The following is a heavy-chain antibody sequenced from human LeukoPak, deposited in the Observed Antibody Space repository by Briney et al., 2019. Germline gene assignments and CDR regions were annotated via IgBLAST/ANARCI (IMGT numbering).Heavy chain of an antibody. CDR2: ISGDGTFI. J-gene: IGHJ4*02. CDR1: GFTFTTYA. Sequence: GGSLRLSCAAPGFTFTTYAVNWVRQAPGKGLDLVSAISGDGTFIYYAESVKGRFTISRDSSKSTVYLQMNSLRAEDTAIYYCARVDGSSLSRARFDYWGPGTLVTVSS. CDR3: ARVDGSSLSRARFDY. D-gene: IGHD6-6*01. V-gene: IGHV3-23*01.